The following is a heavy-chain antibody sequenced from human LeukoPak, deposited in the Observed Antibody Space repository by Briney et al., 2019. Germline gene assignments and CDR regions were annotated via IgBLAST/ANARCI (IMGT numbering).Heavy chain of an antibody. CDR2: ISYDGTNK. D-gene: IGHD6-13*01. J-gene: IGHJ5*02. V-gene: IGHV3-30-3*01. CDR3: ARERIAAPGWFDP. CDR1: GFTFSTYA. Sequence: GGSLRLSCAASGFTFSTYAMHWVRQAPGKGLEWVAFISYDGTNKYCADSAKGRFTISRDNSKDTLYLQMNSLRAEDTALYYCARERIAAPGWFDPWGHGTLVTVSS.